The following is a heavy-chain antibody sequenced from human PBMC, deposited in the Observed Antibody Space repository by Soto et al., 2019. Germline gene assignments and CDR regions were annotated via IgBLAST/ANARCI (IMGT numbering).Heavy chain of an antibody. CDR2: INPSGGST. D-gene: IGHD2-8*01. CDR1: GYTFTSYY. CDR3: ARDLSTDIVLMVPWGMDV. Sequence: ASVKVSCKASGYTFTSYYIHWVRQAPGQGLEWMGIINPSGGSTSYAQKFQGRVTMTRDTSTSTVYMELSSLRSEDTAVYYCARDLSTDIVLMVPWGMDVWGKGTTVTVSS. J-gene: IGHJ6*03. V-gene: IGHV1-46*03.